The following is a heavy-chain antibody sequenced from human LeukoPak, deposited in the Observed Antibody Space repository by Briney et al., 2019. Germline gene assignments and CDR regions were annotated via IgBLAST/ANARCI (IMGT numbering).Heavy chain of an antibody. D-gene: IGHD4-17*01. Sequence: GESLKISCKGSGNRFSNHWIAWVRQQPGKGLEWMGIIYPADSDTKYSPSFQGQVTISADKSINTAYLEWGSLKASDTAMYYCARHNGVTTGSGFDYWGQGTLVTVSS. J-gene: IGHJ4*02. V-gene: IGHV5-51*01. CDR1: GNRFSNHW. CDR3: ARHNGVTTGSGFDY. CDR2: IYPADSDT.